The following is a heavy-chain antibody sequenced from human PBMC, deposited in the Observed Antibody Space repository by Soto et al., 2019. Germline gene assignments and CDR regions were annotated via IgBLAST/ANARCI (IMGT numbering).Heavy chain of an antibody. D-gene: IGHD6-13*01. Sequence: QLQLQESGPGLVKPSETLSLACTVSGDSISSGAYYWGWIRQPPGKGLEWVGCIYYTGSTYYNPCLKSRLIISVDTSKNQFSLKLSSVTGADTADYYCVRLVTGLAAAALADYWGKGTLVTVSS. J-gene: IGHJ4*02. CDR1: GDSISSGAYY. CDR3: VRLVTGLAAAALADY. V-gene: IGHV4-39*01. CDR2: IYYTGST.